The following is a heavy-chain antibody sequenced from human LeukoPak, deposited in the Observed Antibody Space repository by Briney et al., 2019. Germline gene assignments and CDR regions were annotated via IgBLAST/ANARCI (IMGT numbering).Heavy chain of an antibody. Sequence: ASVKVSCKASGYTFTGYYMHWVRQAPGQGLEWMGWINPNSGGTNYAQKFQGRVTMTRDTSISTAYMELSRLRSDDTAVYYCARDWVDIVGATEIDYWGQGTLVTVSS. D-gene: IGHD1-26*01. CDR2: INPNSGGT. V-gene: IGHV1-2*02. CDR1: GYTFTGYY. J-gene: IGHJ4*02. CDR3: ARDWVDIVGATEIDY.